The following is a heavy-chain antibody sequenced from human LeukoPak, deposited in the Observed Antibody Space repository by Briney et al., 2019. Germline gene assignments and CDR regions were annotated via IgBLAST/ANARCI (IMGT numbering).Heavy chain of an antibody. D-gene: IGHD3-22*01. V-gene: IGHV4-31*03. CDR1: GGSISSGGYY. CDR3: ARVGGRYYDSSGYYYVGY. CDR2: IYYSGST. Sequence: PSQTLSLTCTVSGGSISSGGYYWSWIRQHPGKGLEWIGYIYYSGSTYYNPSLKRRVTISVDTSKNQFSLELSSVTAADTAVYYCARVGGRYYDSSGYYYVGYWGQGTLVTVSS. J-gene: IGHJ4*02.